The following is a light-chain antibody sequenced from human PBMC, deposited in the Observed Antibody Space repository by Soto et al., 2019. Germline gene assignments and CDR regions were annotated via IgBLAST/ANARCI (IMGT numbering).Light chain of an antibody. CDR2: EGS. CDR1: SSDVGTYNL. Sequence: QSALTQVVYVSGSPGQSITISCTGTSSDVGTYNLVSWYQQYPGKAPKLMIYEGSKRPSGVSNRFSGSKSGNTASLTSSGLQAEDEADYYCCSYAGSSTLVFGGGTKVTVL. CDR3: CSYAGSSTLV. V-gene: IGLV2-23*01. J-gene: IGLJ2*01.